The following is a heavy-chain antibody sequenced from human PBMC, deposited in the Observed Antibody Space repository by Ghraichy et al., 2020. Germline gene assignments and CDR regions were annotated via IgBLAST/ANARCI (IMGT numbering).Heavy chain of an antibody. CDR3: ARSPDGSHPYYDFWSGYYSPRNYYYYGMDV. CDR2: ISSSSSYI. D-gene: IGHD3-3*01. J-gene: IGHJ6*02. Sequence: GGSLRLSCAASGFTFSSYSMNWVRQAPGKGLEWVSSISSSSSYIYYADSVKGRFTISRDNAKNSLYLQMNSLRAEDTAVYYCARSPDGSHPYYDFWSGYYSPRNYYYYGMDVWGQGTTVTVSS. V-gene: IGHV3-21*01. CDR1: GFTFSSYS.